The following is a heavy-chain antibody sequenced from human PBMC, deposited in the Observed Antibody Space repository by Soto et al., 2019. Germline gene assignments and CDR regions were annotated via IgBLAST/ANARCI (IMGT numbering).Heavy chain of an antibody. CDR2: ISAYNGNT. Sequence: ASVKVSCKASGYTFTSYGISWVRQAPGQGLEWMGRISAYNGNTNYAQKLQGRVTMTTDTSTSTAYMELRSLRSDDTAVYYCARDGVGYCISTSCLNWFDPWGQGTLVTVSS. CDR1: GYTFTSYG. J-gene: IGHJ5*02. V-gene: IGHV1-18*01. CDR3: ARDGVGYCISTSCLNWFDP. D-gene: IGHD2-2*03.